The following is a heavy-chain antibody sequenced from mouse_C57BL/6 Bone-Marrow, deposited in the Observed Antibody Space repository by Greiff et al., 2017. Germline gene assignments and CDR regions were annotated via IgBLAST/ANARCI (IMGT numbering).Heavy chain of an antibody. J-gene: IGHJ3*01. CDR3: ARRPYGNYGAY. V-gene: IGHV1-19*01. D-gene: IGHD2-1*01. Sequence: EVQLQQSGPVLVKPGASVKMSCKASGYTFTDYYMNWVKQSHGKSLEWIGVINPYNGGTSYNQKFKGKATLTVDKSSSTAYMELNSLTSEDSAVYYCARRPYGNYGAYWGQGTLVTVSA. CDR1: GYTFTDYY. CDR2: INPYNGGT.